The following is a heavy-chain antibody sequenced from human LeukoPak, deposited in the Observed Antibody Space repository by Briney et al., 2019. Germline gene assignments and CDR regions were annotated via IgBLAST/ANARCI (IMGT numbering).Heavy chain of an antibody. CDR2: INPNSGGT. CDR1: GYTFTGYY. V-gene: IGHV1-2*02. Sequence: GASVKVSCKASGYTFTGYYMHWVRQAPGQGLEWMGWINPNSGGTNYAQKFQGRVTMTRDTSISTAHMELSRLRSDDTAVYYCARGRDDIVGATGAFDIWGQGTMVTVSS. D-gene: IGHD1-26*01. CDR3: ARGRDDIVGATGAFDI. J-gene: IGHJ3*02.